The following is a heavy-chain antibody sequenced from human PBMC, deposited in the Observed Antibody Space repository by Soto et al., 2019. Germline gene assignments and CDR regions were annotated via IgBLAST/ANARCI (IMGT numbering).Heavy chain of an antibody. CDR3: ARDVDADFRTDFDY. V-gene: IGHV3-53*01. CDR1: GFTVSTSH. D-gene: IGHD4-17*01. J-gene: IGHJ4*02. CDR2: IYSGGAT. Sequence: RGSLRLSSTAAGFTVSTSHISWVRQPPGKGLEWVSVIYSGGATHYAVSVKGRLIISRDKSKNTVDLQMNSLRAEDTAVYYCARDVDADFRTDFDYWGRGT.